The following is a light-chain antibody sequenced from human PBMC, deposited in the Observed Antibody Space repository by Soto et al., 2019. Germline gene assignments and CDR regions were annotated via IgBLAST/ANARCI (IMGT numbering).Light chain of an antibody. CDR3: ASWDGSLIGHV. CDR1: SSNIGSNA. V-gene: IGLV1-44*01. CDR2: TDS. J-gene: IGLJ1*01. Sequence: QSVLAQPPSASGTPGQRVTISCSGSSSNIGSNAVNWYQHLPGTAPKLLIFTDSQRPSGVPDRFSGSRSGTSASLAISGLQSEDEADYSCASWDGSLIGHVFGTGTKVTVL.